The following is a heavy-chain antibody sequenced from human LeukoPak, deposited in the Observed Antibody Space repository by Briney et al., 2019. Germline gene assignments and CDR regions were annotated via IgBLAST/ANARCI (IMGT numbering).Heavy chain of an antibody. Sequence: SETLSLTCAVYGGSFSGYYWSWIRQPPGKGLEWIGENNHSGSTNYNPSLKSRVTISVDTSKNQFSLKLSSVTAADTAVYYCARGRYCSSTSCYTDFDYWGQGTLVTVSS. D-gene: IGHD2-2*02. V-gene: IGHV4-34*01. CDR1: GGSFSGYY. J-gene: IGHJ4*02. CDR2: NNHSGST. CDR3: ARGRYCSSTSCYTDFDY.